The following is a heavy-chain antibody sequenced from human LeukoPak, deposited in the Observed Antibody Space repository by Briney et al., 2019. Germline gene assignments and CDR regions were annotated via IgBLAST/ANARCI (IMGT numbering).Heavy chain of an antibody. CDR3: ARPRGATNPYFDY. CDR1: GFTFSSYG. CDR2: IYSGGST. D-gene: IGHD1-26*01. V-gene: IGHV3-66*04. Sequence: GGSLILSCAASGFTFSSYGMHWVRQAPGKGLEWVSVIYSGGSTYYADSVKGRFTISRDNSKNTLYLQMNSLRAEDTAVYYCARPRGATNPYFDYWGQGTLVTVSS. J-gene: IGHJ4*02.